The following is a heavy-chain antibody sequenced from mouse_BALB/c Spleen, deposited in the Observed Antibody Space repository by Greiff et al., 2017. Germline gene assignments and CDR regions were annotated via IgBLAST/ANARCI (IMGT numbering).Heavy chain of an antibody. D-gene: IGHD2-1*01. CDR3: ARDEDRAYYGIPWFAY. J-gene: IGHJ3*01. CDR1: GYTFTEYI. V-gene: IGHV1-62-2*01. Sequence: VQLQQSGAGLVKPGASVKLSCKASGYTFTEYIIHWVKQRSGQGLEWIGWFYPGSGSIKYNEKFKDKATLTADKSSSTVYMELSRLTSEDSAVYFCARDEDRAYYGIPWFAYWGPGGLGTVSA. CDR2: FYPGSGSI.